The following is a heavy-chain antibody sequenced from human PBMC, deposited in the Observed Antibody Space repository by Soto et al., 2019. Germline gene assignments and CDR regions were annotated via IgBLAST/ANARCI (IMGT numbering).Heavy chain of an antibody. CDR3: AGEIFSYCTNGVCPWGYGMDV. CDR1: GGTFSSYA. CDR2: IIPIFGTA. J-gene: IGHJ6*02. V-gene: IGHV1-69*13. D-gene: IGHD2-8*01. Sequence: SVKVSCKASGGTFSSYAISWVRQAPGQGLEWMGGIIPIFGTANYAQKFQGRVTITADESTSTAYMELSSLRSEDTAVYYCAGEIFSYCTNGVCPWGYGMDVWGQGTTVTVSS.